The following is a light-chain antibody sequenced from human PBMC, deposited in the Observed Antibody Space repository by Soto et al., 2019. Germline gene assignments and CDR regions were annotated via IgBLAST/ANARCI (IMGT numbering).Light chain of an antibody. J-gene: IGKJ1*01. CDR1: QSVSSY. CDR2: DAS. Sequence: EIVLTQSPATLSLSPGERATLSCRASQSVSSYLAWYQQKPGQAPRLLIYDASNRATGIPARFSGSGSGTDFTLTISSLEPEDFALYYCQQRSNWPRGTFGQGTKVEIK. V-gene: IGKV3-11*01. CDR3: QQRSNWPRGT.